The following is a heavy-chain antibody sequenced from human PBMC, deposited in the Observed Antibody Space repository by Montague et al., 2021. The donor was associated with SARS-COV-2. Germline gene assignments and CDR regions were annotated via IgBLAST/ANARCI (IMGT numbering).Heavy chain of an antibody. CDR2: TYNSGST. D-gene: IGHD4/OR15-4a*01. CDR1: GASISSNNW. V-gene: IGHV4-4*02. J-gene: IGHJ5*02. CDR3: TRLVLVPTPWTIDP. Sequence: SETLSLTCEVSGASISSNNWWILVRQSPGKGLEWIGETYNSGSTYYNPSHRGRVTISVDKYKNQFSLKVNSVSAADTAEYYCTRLVLVPTPWTIDPWGQGTLVTVSS.